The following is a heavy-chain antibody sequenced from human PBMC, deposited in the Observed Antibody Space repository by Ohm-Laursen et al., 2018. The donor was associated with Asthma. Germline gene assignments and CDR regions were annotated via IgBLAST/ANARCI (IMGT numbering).Heavy chain of an antibody. Sequence: SLRLSCAASGYTFSRYSIHWVRQVPGKGLEWVASISTASTFIYYADSVWGRFTTSRDNAKNSVYLQMNSLRAEDTAVYYCARESVVVPGGYFDLWGRGTLVTVSS. CDR3: ARESVVVPGGYFDL. D-gene: IGHD3-10*01. CDR1: GYTFSRYS. V-gene: IGHV3-21*01. J-gene: IGHJ2*01. CDR2: ISTASTFI.